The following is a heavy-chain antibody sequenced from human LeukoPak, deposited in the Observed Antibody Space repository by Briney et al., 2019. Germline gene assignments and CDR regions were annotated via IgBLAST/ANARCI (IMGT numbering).Heavy chain of an antibody. CDR3: ARFPSAHISSSWPRDY. D-gene: IGHD6-13*01. Sequence: ASVKVSCKASGYTFTSYDINWVRQATGQGLEWMGWMNPNSGNTGYAQKFQGRVTMTRNTSISTAYMELSSLRSEDTAVYYCARFPSAHISSSWPRDYWGQGTLVTVSS. CDR2: MNPNSGNT. V-gene: IGHV1-8*01. CDR1: GYTFTSYD. J-gene: IGHJ4*02.